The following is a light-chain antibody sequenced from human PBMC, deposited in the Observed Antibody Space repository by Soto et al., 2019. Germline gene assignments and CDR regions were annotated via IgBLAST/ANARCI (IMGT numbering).Light chain of an antibody. J-gene: IGLJ1*01. CDR1: SSDVGGYNY. CDR2: EVS. V-gene: IGLV2-14*01. CDR3: SSYTSSSTLV. Sequence: QSVLTQPASVSGSPGQSITISCTGTSSDVGGYNYVSWYQQHPGKAPKLMIYEVSNRPSGVSNRFSGSKSGNTASLPISGLQAEDEDDYYCSSYTSSSTLVFGTVTQLTVL.